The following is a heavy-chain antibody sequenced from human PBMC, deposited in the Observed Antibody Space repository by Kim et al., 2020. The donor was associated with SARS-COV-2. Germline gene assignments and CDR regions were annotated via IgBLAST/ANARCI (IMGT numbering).Heavy chain of an antibody. V-gene: IGHV3-23*01. Sequence: GGSLRLSCAASGFTFSSYAMSWVRQAPGKGLEWVSAISGSGGSTYYADSVKGRFTISRDTSKNTLYLQMNSLRAEDTAVYYCAPSGRERRHFDYWGQGTLVTVSS. J-gene: IGHJ4*02. CDR1: GFTFSSYA. CDR2: ISGSGGST. D-gene: IGHD1-1*01. CDR3: APSGRERRHFDY.